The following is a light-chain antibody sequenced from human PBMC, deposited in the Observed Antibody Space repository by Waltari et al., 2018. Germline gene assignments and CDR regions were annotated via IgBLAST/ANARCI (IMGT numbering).Light chain of an antibody. Sequence: VMTHSPPTLSAPPRESATLPCRASQYVNIHLDWYQQKPGQAPRLLIHAASTRATGVPARFSGSGAGTDFTLTISSLQSEDSAVYYCQQYNDWPRTFGLGTKVEIK. CDR2: AAS. CDR3: QQYNDWPRT. J-gene: IGKJ1*01. V-gene: IGKV3-15*01. CDR1: QYVNIH.